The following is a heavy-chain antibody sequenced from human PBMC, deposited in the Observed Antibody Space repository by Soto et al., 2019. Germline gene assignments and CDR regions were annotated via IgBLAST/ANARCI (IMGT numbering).Heavy chain of an antibody. V-gene: IGHV3-30-3*01. D-gene: IGHD6-19*01. Sequence: GGSLRLSCAASGFTFSSYAMHWVRQAPGKGLEWVAVISYDGSNKYYADSVKGRFTISRDNSKNTLYLQMNSLRAEDTAVYYCARDGPFPIAVAGEHRYYFDYWGQGTLVTVAS. CDR1: GFTFSSYA. CDR3: ARDGPFPIAVAGEHRYYFDY. CDR2: ISYDGSNK. J-gene: IGHJ4*02.